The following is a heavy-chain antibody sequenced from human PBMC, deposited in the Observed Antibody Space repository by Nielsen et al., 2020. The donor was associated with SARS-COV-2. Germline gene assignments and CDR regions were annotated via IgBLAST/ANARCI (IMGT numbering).Heavy chain of an antibody. CDR1: GFTFSSYS. J-gene: IGHJ4*02. CDR3: ASLYDSSDIHNY. CDR2: ISSSSSTI. D-gene: IGHD3-22*01. V-gene: IGHV3-48*01. Sequence: GGSLRLSCAASGFTFSSYSMNRVRQAPGKGLEWVSYISSSSSTIYYADSVKGRFTISRDNAKNSLYLQMNSLRAEDTALYYCASLYDSSDIHNYWGQGTLVTVSS.